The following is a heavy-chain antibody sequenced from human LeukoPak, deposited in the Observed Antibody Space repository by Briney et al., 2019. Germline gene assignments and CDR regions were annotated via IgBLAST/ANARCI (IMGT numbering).Heavy chain of an antibody. CDR2: IFYSGSI. V-gene: IGHV4-39*07. CDR3: ARVFRFSYFDY. J-gene: IGHJ4*02. CDR1: GDSISSSTSY. Sequence: SETLSLTCSVSGDSISSSTSYWGWVRQPPGKGLEWSGTIFYSGSIYNNPSPKSRVTMSLDTSTHPFSLSLRSVTAAHTAFYYCARVFRFSYFDYWGQGALITVS.